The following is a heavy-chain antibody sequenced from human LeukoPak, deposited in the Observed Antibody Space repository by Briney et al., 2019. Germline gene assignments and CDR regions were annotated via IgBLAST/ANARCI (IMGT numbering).Heavy chain of an antibody. J-gene: IGHJ5*02. CDR3: ARGYDFWSGYYYWFDP. CDR2: INPNSGGT. D-gene: IGHD3-3*01. V-gene: IGHV1-2*02. Sequence: ASVKVSCKASGYTFTGYYMHWVRQAPGQGLEWMGWINPNSGGTNYAQKFQGRVTMTRDTSISTAYMELSRLRSDDTAVYYCARGYDFWSGYYYWFDPWGQGTLVTVSS. CDR1: GYTFTGYY.